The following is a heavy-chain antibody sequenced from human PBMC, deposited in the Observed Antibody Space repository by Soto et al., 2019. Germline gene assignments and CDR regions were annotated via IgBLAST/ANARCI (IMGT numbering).Heavy chain of an antibody. CDR2: ISAYNGNT. J-gene: IGHJ5*02. V-gene: IGHV1-18*01. D-gene: IGHD6-13*01. CDR1: GYTFTSYG. CDR3: ARDQASTMTATGPNIAAAGTNWFDP. Sequence: ASVKVSCKASGYTFTSYGISWVRQAPGQGLEWMGWISAYNGNTNYAQKLQGRVTMTTDTSTSTAYMELRSLRSDDTAVYYCARDQASTMTATGPNIAAAGTNWFDPWGQGTLVTVSS.